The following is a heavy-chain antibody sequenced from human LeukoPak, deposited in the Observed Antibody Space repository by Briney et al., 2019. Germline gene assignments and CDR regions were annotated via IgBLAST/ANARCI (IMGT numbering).Heavy chain of an antibody. J-gene: IGHJ4*02. CDR3: AKDRSADFWSGHSFDY. CDR2: ISGSGGST. V-gene: IGHV3-23*01. CDR1: GFTFSSYA. D-gene: IGHD3-3*01. Sequence: PGGSLRLSCAASGFTFSSYAMSWVRQAPGKGLEWVSAISGSGGSTYYADSVKGRFTISRDNSKNTLYLQMNSLRAEDTAVYYCAKDRSADFWSGHSFDYWGQGTLVTVSS.